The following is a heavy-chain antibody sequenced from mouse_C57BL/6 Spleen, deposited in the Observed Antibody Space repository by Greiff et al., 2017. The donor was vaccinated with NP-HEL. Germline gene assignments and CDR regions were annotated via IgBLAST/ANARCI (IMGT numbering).Heavy chain of an antibody. V-gene: IGHV3-2*02. D-gene: IGHD1-2*01. CDR2: ISYSGST. Sequence: ESGPGLVKPSQSLSLTCTVTGYSITSGYGWNWIRQFPGNKLEWMGYISYSGSTNYNPSLKSRISITRDTSQNQFFLQLNSVTTEDTATYYCARTARIKYWGQGTTLTVSS. CDR1: GYSITSGYG. CDR3: ARTARIKY. J-gene: IGHJ2*01.